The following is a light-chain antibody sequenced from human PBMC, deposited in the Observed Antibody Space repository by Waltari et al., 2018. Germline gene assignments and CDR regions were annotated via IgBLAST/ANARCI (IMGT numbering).Light chain of an antibody. V-gene: IGKV4-1*01. CDR2: WAS. CDR3: HQYGNSPFT. CDR1: QIVLYSSNNKNY. Sequence: DIVMTQSQDSLAVSLGERTTINCKSSQIVLYSSNNKNYLTWYQKKPGQPPKLLIYWASTRESGVPDRFSGSGSGTDFTLTISRLEPEDFAVYYCHQYGNSPFTFGPGTKVDIK. J-gene: IGKJ3*01.